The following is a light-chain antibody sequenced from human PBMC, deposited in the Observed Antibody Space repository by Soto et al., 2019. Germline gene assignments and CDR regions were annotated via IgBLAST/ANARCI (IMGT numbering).Light chain of an antibody. CDR2: GAS. CDR3: QQYGSSPPYA. V-gene: IGKV3-20*01. J-gene: IGKJ2*01. Sequence: ESVLTQSPGTLSLSPGERATVSCRASQSIRSTSLAWYQQKPGQAPRLLIYGASTRATGIPDRFSGSGAGTDFTLTITSLEPEDFAVYYCQQYGSSPPYAFGQGTKLEIK. CDR1: QSIRSTS.